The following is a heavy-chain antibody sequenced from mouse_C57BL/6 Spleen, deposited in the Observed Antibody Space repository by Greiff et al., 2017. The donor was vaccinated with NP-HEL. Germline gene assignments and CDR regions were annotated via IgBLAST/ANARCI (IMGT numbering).Heavy chain of an antibody. J-gene: IGHJ3*01. CDR3: ARYYDYDGAY. CDR1: GYTFTSYW. CDR2: IHPNSGST. V-gene: IGHV1-64*01. Sequence: QVQLQQSGAELVKPGASVKLSCKASGYTFTSYWMHWVKQRPGQGLEWIGMIHPNSGSTNYNEKFKSKATLTVDKSSSTAYMQLSSLTSEDSAVYYCARYYDYDGAYWGQGTLVTVSA. D-gene: IGHD2-4*01.